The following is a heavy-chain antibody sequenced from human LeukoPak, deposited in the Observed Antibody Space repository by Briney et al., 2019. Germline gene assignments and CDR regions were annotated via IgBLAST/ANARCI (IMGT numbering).Heavy chain of an antibody. Sequence: GGSLRLSCATSGFTFDDYGMSWVRQAPGKGLEWVSGINWNGGSTGYADSVKGRFTISRDNAKNSLYLQMNSLRAEDTALYYCARDGGLYCSGGSRDDFDYWGQGTLVTVSS. CDR3: ARDGGLYCSGGSRDDFDY. CDR1: GFTFDDYG. D-gene: IGHD2-15*01. J-gene: IGHJ4*02. V-gene: IGHV3-20*04. CDR2: INWNGGST.